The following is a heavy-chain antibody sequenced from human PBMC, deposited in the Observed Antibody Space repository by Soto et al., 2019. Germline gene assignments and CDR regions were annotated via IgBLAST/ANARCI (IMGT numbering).Heavy chain of an antibody. CDR1: GYTFRSDD. D-gene: IGHD5-18*01. J-gene: IGHJ4*02. CDR3: ARMEAGGYSYDF. CDR2: MNPNSGNR. Sequence: QVQLVQSGAEVKKPGDSVKVSCKASGYTFRSDDINWVRQAPGQGLEWMGWMNPNSGNRGYAQKFQGRINMTRNNSISTAYMELSSLRSEDTAIYYCARMEAGGYSYDFWGQGTRVPVSS. V-gene: IGHV1-8*01.